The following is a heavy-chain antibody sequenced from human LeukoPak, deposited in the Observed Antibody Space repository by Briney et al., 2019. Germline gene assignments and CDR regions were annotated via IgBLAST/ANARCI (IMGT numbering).Heavy chain of an antibody. D-gene: IGHD6-19*01. V-gene: IGHV3-23*01. CDR1: GFPFSIYA. Sequence: PGGSLRLSCAASGFPFSIYAMSWVRRAPGKGLQWVSSISGSGDSTYYADSVKGRFTISRDNAKNSLYLQMNSLRAEDTAVYYCARRGASSGGLDYWGQGTLVTVSS. J-gene: IGHJ4*02. CDR3: ARRGASSGGLDY. CDR2: ISGSGDST.